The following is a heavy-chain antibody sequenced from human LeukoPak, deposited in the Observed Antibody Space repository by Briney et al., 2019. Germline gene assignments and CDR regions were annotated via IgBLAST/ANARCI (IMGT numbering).Heavy chain of an antibody. CDR2: IKPDGSEK. CDR3: ARGGTWDLDY. Sequence: GGSLRLSCAASGFTFSTYWITWVRQAPGKGLECVANIKPDGSEKYYVDSVEGRFTISRDNAKNSLYLQMNSLRAEDTALYYCARGGTWDLDYWGQGTLVTVSS. V-gene: IGHV3-7*01. D-gene: IGHD1-1*01. CDR1: GFTFSTYW. J-gene: IGHJ4*02.